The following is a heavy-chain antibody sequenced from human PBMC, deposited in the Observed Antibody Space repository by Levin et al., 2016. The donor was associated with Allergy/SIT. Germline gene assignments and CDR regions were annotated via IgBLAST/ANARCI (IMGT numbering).Heavy chain of an antibody. CDR3: AHRVQLERRMGYYFDF. CDR2: IYWDDDK. V-gene: IGHV2-5*02. Sequence: RQAPGKALDFLTLIYWDDDKRYSPSLKSRLTITKDTSKNQVVLTMTNMDPVDTATYYCAHRVQLERRMGYYFDFWGQGALVTVSS. D-gene: IGHD1-1*01. J-gene: IGHJ4*02.